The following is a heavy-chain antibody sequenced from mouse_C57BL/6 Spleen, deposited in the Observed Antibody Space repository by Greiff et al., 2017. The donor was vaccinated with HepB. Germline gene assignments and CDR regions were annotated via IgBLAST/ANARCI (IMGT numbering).Heavy chain of an antibody. Sequence: EVKLVESGGDLVKPGGSLKLSCAASGFTFSSYGMSWVRQTPDKRLEWVATISSGGSYTYYPDSVKGRFTISRDNAKNTLYLQMSSLKSEDTAMYYCARRVVYAMDYWGQGTSVTVSS. CDR3: ARRVVYAMDY. CDR1: GFTFSSYG. CDR2: ISSGGSYT. V-gene: IGHV5-6*02. J-gene: IGHJ4*01. D-gene: IGHD1-1*02.